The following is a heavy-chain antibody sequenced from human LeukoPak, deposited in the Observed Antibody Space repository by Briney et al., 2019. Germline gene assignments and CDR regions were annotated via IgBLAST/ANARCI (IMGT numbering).Heavy chain of an antibody. J-gene: IGHJ5*02. V-gene: IGHV3-23*01. Sequence: GGSLRLSCEASGFTFSSYAMSWVRQAPGQGLEWVSSISGGGGTTYYADSVKGRFTISRDNSKNTLYLQMNSLRDEDTAVYYCAKYAVAGTGNGFDPWGQGTLVTVSS. CDR2: ISGGGGTT. D-gene: IGHD6-19*01. CDR1: GFTFSSYA. CDR3: AKYAVAGTGNGFDP.